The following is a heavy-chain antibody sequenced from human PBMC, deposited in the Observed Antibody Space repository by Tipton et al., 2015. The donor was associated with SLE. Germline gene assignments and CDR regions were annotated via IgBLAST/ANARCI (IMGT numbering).Heavy chain of an antibody. Sequence: TLSLTCAVYGGSFSGHYWSWIRQPPGKGLEWIGEINQSGSTTYNPSLKSRLIMSVDASKNQFSLKLSSVTAADTAVYYCARLGVVVTAIDYWGQGTLVTVSS. CDR1: GGSFSGHY. CDR3: ARLGVVVTAIDY. J-gene: IGHJ4*02. CDR2: INQSGST. V-gene: IGHV4-34*01. D-gene: IGHD2-21*02.